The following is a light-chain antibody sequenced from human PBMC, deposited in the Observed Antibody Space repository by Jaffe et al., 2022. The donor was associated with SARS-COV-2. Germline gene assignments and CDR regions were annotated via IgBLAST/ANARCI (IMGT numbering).Light chain of an antibody. CDR2: WAS. V-gene: IGKV4-1*01. Sequence: DIVMTQSPDSLAVSLGERATINCKSSQSVLYSSDNKNYLAWYQHKPGQPPKLLIYWASTRESGVPDRFSGSGSGTDFTLAISSLQAEDVAFYYCQQYYSGPYTFGQGTKLEIK. CDR1: QSVLYSSDNKNY. CDR3: QQYYSGPYT. J-gene: IGKJ2*01.